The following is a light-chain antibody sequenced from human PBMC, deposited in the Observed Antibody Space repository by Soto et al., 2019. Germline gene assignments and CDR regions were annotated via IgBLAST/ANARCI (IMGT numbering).Light chain of an antibody. Sequence: EIVLTQSPGTLSLSLGDRATLSCRASQSVSSSYLAWYQHKPGQAPRLLIYGASTRATGLPDRFSGSGSGTDFTLTISGLEPEDFAVYYCHQYGSLPCTFGQGTKVDIK. J-gene: IGKJ1*01. CDR1: QSVSSSY. CDR3: HQYGSLPCT. CDR2: GAS. V-gene: IGKV3-20*01.